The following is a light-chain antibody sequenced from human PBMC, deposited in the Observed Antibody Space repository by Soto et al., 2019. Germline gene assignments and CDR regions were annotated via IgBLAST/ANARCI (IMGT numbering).Light chain of an antibody. CDR3: QQSYSTPPT. Sequence: DIQMTQSPSSLSASVGDRVTITCRASQSISSYLNWYQQKPGKAPKLLIYAASSLQSGVPSRFSGSGSGTDFTLNISSLQPEDFATYYCQQSYSTPPTFGRGTKV. CDR2: AAS. J-gene: IGKJ1*01. V-gene: IGKV1-39*01. CDR1: QSISSY.